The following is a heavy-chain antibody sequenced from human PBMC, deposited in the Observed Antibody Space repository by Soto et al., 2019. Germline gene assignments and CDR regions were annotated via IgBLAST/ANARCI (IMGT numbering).Heavy chain of an antibody. V-gene: IGHV4-39*01. Sequence: SETLSLTCTVSGGSISRSSYYWGWIRQPPGKGLEWIGSIYYSGSTNYNPSLKSRVTISVDTSKNQFSLKLSSVTAADTAVYYCARGFGGSGSSFDYWGQGTLVTVSS. CDR3: ARGFGGSGSSFDY. J-gene: IGHJ4*02. D-gene: IGHD3-10*01. CDR1: GGSISRSSYY. CDR2: IYYSGST.